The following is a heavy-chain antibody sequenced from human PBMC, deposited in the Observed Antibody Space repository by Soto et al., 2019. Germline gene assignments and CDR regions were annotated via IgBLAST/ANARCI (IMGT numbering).Heavy chain of an antibody. CDR2: IYYSGST. Sequence: QVQLQESGPGLVKPSQTLSLTCTVSGGSISSGGYYWSWIRQHPGKGLEWIGYIYYSGSTYYNPSLKSRVTIPVDTSKNQFSLKLSSVTAADTAVYYCARDGLWFGEDDAFDIWGQGTMVTVSS. CDR1: GGSISSGGYY. J-gene: IGHJ3*02. D-gene: IGHD3-10*01. CDR3: ARDGLWFGEDDAFDI. V-gene: IGHV4-31*03.